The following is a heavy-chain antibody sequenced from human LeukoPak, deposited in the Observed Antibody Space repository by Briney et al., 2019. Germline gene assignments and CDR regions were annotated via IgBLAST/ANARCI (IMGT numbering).Heavy chain of an antibody. J-gene: IGHJ4*02. CDR1: GVSFSSGDNY. D-gene: IGHD2-15*01. Sequence: SQTLSLTCTVSGVSFSSGDNYCSWIRQPPGKGLEWIGYIQYSGSTFYNPSLKSRVTMSVDTSKNQFSLKLNSVTAADTAVYYCARGELLYDNWGQGTLVTVSS. CDR2: IQYSGST. CDR3: ARGELLYDN. V-gene: IGHV4-30-4*01.